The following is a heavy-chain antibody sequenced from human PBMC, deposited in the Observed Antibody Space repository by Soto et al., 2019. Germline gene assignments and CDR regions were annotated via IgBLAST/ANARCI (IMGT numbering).Heavy chain of an antibody. Sequence: PSQTLSLTCAISGDNFSRTSAVWNWIRQSPSRGLEWLGRTYYRSEWHNEYAVSVRSRITVNPDTSKNQFSLQLDSVTPEDTAIYYCSRGGAAAGFDYWGQGTMVTVSS. CDR2: TYYRSEWHN. V-gene: IGHV6-1*01. CDR3: SRGGAAAGFDY. CDR1: GDNFSRTSAV. J-gene: IGHJ4*02. D-gene: IGHD6-13*01.